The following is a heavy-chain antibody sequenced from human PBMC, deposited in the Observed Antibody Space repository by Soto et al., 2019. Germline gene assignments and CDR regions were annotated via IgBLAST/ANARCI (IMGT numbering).Heavy chain of an antibody. Sequence: QVQLVESGGGVVQPGRSLRLSCAGSGFAFSSFGMHWVRQAPGKGLEWVAVISYDESIKYYADSVKGRFTISRDNSKNTLYLQLNRLRAEETAVYYCARPGRDFWSGRYYFDYWGQGTLVTVSS. CDR3: ARPGRDFWSGRYYFDY. CDR2: ISYDESIK. D-gene: IGHD3-3*01. V-gene: IGHV3-30*03. J-gene: IGHJ4*02. CDR1: GFAFSSFG.